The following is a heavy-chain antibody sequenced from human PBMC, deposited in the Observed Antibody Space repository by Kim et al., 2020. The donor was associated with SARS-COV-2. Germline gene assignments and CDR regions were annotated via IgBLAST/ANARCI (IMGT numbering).Heavy chain of an antibody. Sequence: GGSLRLSCAASGFTFSSYAMHWVRQAPGKGLEWVAVISYDGSNKYYADSVKGRFTISRDNSKNTLYLQMNSLRAEDTAVYYCAREAGLTYSYGLDYWGQGTLVTDSS. J-gene: IGHJ4*02. CDR2: ISYDGSNK. CDR3: AREAGLTYSYGLDY. D-gene: IGHD5-18*01. CDR1: GFTFSSYA. V-gene: IGHV3-30-3*01.